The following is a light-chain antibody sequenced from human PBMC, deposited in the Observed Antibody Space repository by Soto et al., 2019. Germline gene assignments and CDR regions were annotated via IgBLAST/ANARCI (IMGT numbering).Light chain of an antibody. J-gene: IGLJ1*01. CDR1: SSDVGGYNY. CDR3: NSYAGFNTYV. V-gene: IGLV2-8*01. Sequence: QSVLTQPPSASGSPGQSVTISCTGTSSDVGGYNYVSWYQQHPGKAPKLMIYEVSKRPSGVPDRFSGSKSGNTASLTVSGLQAEDEADYYCNSYAGFNTYVFGTGTKATVL. CDR2: EVS.